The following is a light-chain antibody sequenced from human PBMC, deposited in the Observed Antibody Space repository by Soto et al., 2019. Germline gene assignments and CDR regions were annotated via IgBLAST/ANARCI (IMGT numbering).Light chain of an antibody. CDR1: SSDVGGYNY. CDR3: SSYAGGSNVL. CDR2: EVS. J-gene: IGLJ2*01. Sequence: QSALTQPPSASGSFGQSVTISCTGTSSDVGGYNYVSWYQQHPGKAPQLMIYEVSRRPSAVPDRFSGSKSGNTASLTVSGLQAEDEADYYCSSYAGGSNVLFGGGTKVTVL. V-gene: IGLV2-8*01.